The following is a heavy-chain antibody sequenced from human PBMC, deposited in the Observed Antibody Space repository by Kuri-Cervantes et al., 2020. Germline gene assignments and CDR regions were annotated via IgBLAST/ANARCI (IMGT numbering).Heavy chain of an antibody. CDR2: ISYDGSNK. CDR3: ARDPDKLLWFGELLYPTYYYYGMDV. J-gene: IGHJ6*01. V-gene: IGHV3-30*03. CDR1: GFTFSSYG. Sequence: GGSLRLSCAASGFTFSSYGMHWVRQAPGKGLEWVAVISYDGSNKYYADSVKGRFTISRDNAKNSLYLQMNSLRDEDTAVYYCARDPDKLLWFGELLYPTYYYYGMDVWGQGTTVTVSS. D-gene: IGHD3-10*01.